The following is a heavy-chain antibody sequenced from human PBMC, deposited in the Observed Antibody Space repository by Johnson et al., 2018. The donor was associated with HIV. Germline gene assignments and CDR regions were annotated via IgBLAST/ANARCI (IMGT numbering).Heavy chain of an antibody. D-gene: IGHD5-18*01. CDR1: GFAVSSNY. V-gene: IGHV3-53*01. CDR2: IYSGGST. CDR3: ARGLIIQLWLQAAFDI. J-gene: IGHJ3*02. Sequence: VRLVESGGGLIQPGGSLRLSCAASGFAVSSNYMSWVRQAPGKGLEWVSVIYSGGSTYYADSVRGRFTISRDNSRNTLYLQMSSLRAEDTAVYYCARGLIIQLWLQAAFDIWGQGTMVTVSS.